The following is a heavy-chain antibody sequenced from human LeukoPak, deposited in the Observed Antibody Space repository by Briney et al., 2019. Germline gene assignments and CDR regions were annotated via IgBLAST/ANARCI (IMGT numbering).Heavy chain of an antibody. J-gene: IGHJ4*02. CDR1: GFTFSSYA. Sequence: PGRSLRLSCAASGFTFSSYAMHWVRQAPGKGLEWVAVISYDGSNKHYADSVKGRFTISRDNSKHTLYLQMNSLRAEDTAVYYCAKDRTGIVGATAFDYWGQGTLVTVSS. V-gene: IGHV3-30-3*01. CDR3: AKDRTGIVGATAFDY. CDR2: ISYDGSNK. D-gene: IGHD1-26*01.